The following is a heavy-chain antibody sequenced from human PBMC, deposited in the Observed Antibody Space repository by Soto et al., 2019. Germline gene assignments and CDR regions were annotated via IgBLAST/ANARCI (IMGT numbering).Heavy chain of an antibody. CDR2: ISWNSGSI. V-gene: IGHV3-9*01. D-gene: IGHD6-13*01. Sequence: EVQLVESGGGLVQPGRSLRLSCAASGFTFDDYAMHWVRQAPGKGLEWVSGISWNSGSIGYADSVKGRFTISRDNAKNSLYLQMNSLRAEYTALYYCAKDALPMAAAGTTIDYWGQGTLVTVSS. CDR1: GFTFDDYA. J-gene: IGHJ4*02. CDR3: AKDALPMAAAGTTIDY.